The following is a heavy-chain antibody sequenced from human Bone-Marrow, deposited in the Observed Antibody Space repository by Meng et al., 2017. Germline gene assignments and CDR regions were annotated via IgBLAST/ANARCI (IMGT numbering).Heavy chain of an antibody. CDR3: ARDLDTALHYFDY. J-gene: IGHJ4*02. V-gene: IGHV1-2*06. CDR1: GYTFTGYY. Sequence: ASVKVSCKASGYTFTGYYMHWVRQAPGQGLGWMGRINPNSGGTNYAQKFQGRVTMTRDTSISTAYMELSRLRSDDTAVYYCARDLDTALHYFDYWGQGTLVTVSS. CDR2: INPNSGGT. D-gene: IGHD5-18*01.